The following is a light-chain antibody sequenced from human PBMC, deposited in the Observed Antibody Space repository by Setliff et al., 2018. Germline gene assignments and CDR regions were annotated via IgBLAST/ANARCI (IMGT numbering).Light chain of an antibody. J-gene: IGLJ1*01. CDR3: SSYAGSDNYV. CDR1: SSDIGDSNY. V-gene: IGLV2-8*01. CDR2: EVT. Sequence: QSVLAQPASVSGSPGQSITISCTGASSDIGDSNYVSWYQQHPGKAPKLIISEVTERPSGVPDRFSGSKSGNTASLTVSGLQAEDEADYYCSSYAGSDNYVFGTGTKV.